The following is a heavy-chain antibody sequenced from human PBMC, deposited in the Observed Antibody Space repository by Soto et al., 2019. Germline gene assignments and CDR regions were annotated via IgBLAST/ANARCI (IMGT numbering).Heavy chain of an antibody. V-gene: IGHV4-59*01. D-gene: IGHD3-22*01. CDR3: ARVRDYYDSSGYYDYYYYGMDV. CDR1: GGSISSYY. J-gene: IGHJ6*02. Sequence: SETLSLTCTVSGGSISSYYWSWIRQPPGKGLEWVGYIYYSGSTNYNPSLKSRVTISVDTSKNQFSLKLSSVTAADTAVYYCARVRDYYDSSGYYDYYYYGMDVWGQGTTVTVSS. CDR2: IYYSGST.